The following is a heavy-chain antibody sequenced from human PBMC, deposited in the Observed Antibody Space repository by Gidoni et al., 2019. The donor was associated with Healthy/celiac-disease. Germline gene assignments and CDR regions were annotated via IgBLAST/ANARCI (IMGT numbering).Heavy chain of an antibody. CDR2: IYTSGST. Sequence: QVELQESGPGLVKPSQTLSLTCTVSGGSISSGSYYWSWIRQPAGKGLEWIGRIYTSGSTNYNPSLKSRVTISVDTSKNQFSLKLSSVTAADTAVYYCARGTIEMATTLLDYWGQGTLVTVSS. CDR1: GGSISSGSYY. D-gene: IGHD5-12*01. V-gene: IGHV4-61*02. J-gene: IGHJ4*02. CDR3: ARGTIEMATTLLDY.